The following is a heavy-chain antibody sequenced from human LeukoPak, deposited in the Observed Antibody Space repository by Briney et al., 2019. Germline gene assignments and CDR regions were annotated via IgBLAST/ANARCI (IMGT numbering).Heavy chain of an antibody. V-gene: IGHV1-2*06. CDR2: INPNSGGT. D-gene: IGHD3-16*02. CDR1: GYTFTGYY. Sequence: GASVQVSCKASGYTFTGYYMHWVRQAPGQGLEWMGRINPNSGGTNYAQKVQGRVTMTRDTSISTAYMELSRLRSDDTAVYYCARGHDYVWGSYLFDYWGQGTLVTVSS. CDR3: ARGHDYVWGSYLFDY. J-gene: IGHJ4*02.